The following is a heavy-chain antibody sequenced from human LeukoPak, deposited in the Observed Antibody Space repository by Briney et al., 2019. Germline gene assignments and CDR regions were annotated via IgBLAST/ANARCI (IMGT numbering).Heavy chain of an antibody. CDR2: ISSSSSTI. CDR1: GFTFSSYS. J-gene: IGHJ3*02. CDR3: ARDLYDFWTWSLDVFDI. V-gene: IGHV3-48*01. Sequence: GGSLRLSCAASGFTFSSYSMNWVRQAPGKGLEWVSYISSSSSTIYYADSVKGRFTISRDNAKNSLYLQMNSLRAEGTAVYYWARDLYDFWTWSLDVFDIWGQGTMVTVSS. D-gene: IGHD3-3*01.